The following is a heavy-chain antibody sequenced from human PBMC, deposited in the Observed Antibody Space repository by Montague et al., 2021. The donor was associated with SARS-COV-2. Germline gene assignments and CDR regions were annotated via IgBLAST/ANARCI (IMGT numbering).Heavy chain of an antibody. V-gene: IGHV4-4*07. CDR2: IYISGST. J-gene: IGHJ4*02. D-gene: IGHD3-10*01. Sequence: SETLSLTCTVSGGSITSYYWNWIRQPPGKGLEFIWLIYISGSTNYNPSLKSRVTMSVYTSRKQFSLKLTSVTAVDTAGYYCAGGYGSGGYSSWGQGTLVTVSS. CDR1: GGSITSYY. CDR3: AGGYGSGGYSS.